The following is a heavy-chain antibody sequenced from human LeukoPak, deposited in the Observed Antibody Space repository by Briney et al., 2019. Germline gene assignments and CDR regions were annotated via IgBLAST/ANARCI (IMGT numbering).Heavy chain of an antibody. CDR1: GYTFTSYD. J-gene: IGHJ5*02. V-gene: IGHV1-8*01. Sequence: ASVKVSCKASGYTFTSYDISWVRQATGQGLEWMGWLNPNSGNTGYAQKFQGRVTMTRNTSISTAYMELSSLRSEDTAVYYCARDEGIVVVPAAIRGEYNWFDPWGQGTLVTVSS. CDR2: LNPNSGNT. D-gene: IGHD2-2*02. CDR3: ARDEGIVVVPAAIRGEYNWFDP.